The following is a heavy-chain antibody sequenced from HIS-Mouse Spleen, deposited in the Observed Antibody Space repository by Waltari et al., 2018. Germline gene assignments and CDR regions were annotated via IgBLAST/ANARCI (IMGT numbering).Heavy chain of an antibody. D-gene: IGHD2-8*01. J-gene: IGHJ3*02. CDR3: ARAGGNPPPQLYAFDI. Sequence: EVQLVESGGGLVQPGGSLRLSCAASGFTFSSSWMHWVRQAPGKGLVWVSRINSDGSSTSYADSVKGRFTISRDNAKNTLYLQMNSLRAEDTAVYYCARAGGNPPPQLYAFDIWGQGTMVTVSS. V-gene: IGHV3-74*01. CDR2: INSDGSST. CDR1: GFTFSSSW.